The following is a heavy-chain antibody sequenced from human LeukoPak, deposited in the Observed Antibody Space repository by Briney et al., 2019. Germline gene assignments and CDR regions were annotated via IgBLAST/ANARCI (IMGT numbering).Heavy chain of an antibody. CDR2: SYYCGST. Sequence: SETLSLTCTVSGGSISSYYWSWIRQPPGKGLGWVGYSYYCGSTNYNPSLKSRVPISVDKSKNQFSLKLSSVTAADTAVYYCARQKFTSTGCLTKNAFDIWGQGTMVTVSS. CDR3: ARQKFTSTGCLTKNAFDI. V-gene: IGHV4-59*08. CDR1: GGSISSYY. J-gene: IGHJ3*02. D-gene: IGHD2-2*01.